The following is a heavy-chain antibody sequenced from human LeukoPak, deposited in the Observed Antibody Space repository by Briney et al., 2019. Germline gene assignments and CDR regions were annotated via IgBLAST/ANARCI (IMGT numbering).Heavy chain of an antibody. D-gene: IGHD3-10*01. CDR2: IYYSGST. V-gene: IGHV4-31*03. CDR1: GGSISSGGYY. Sequence: SETLSLTCTVSGGSISSGGYYWSWIRQHPGKGLEWIGYIYYSGSTYYNPSLKSRVTISVDTSKNQFSLKLSSVTAADTAVYYCARVWFGESSWFDPWGQGTLATVSS. CDR3: ARVWFGESSWFDP. J-gene: IGHJ5*02.